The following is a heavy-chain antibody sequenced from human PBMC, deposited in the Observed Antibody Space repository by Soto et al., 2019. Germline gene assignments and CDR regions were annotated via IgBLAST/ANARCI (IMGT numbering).Heavy chain of an antibody. CDR1: GYTFTGYY. CDR2: INPNSGGT. V-gene: IGHV1-2*04. D-gene: IGHD2-2*01. CDR3: ARGTRVVVPAAIVDYFDY. Sequence: ASVKVSCKASGYTFTGYYMHWVRQAPGQGLEWMGWINPNSGGTNYAQKFQGWVTMTRDTSISTAYMELSRLRSDDTAVYYCARGTRVVVPAAIVDYFDYWGQGTLVTVSS. J-gene: IGHJ4*02.